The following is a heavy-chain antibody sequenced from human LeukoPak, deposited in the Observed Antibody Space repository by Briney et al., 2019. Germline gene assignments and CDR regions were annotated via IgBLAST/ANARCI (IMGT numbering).Heavy chain of an antibody. D-gene: IGHD4-17*01. V-gene: IGHV4-4*07. CDR1: GGSISSYY. Sequence: SETLSLTCTVSGGSISSYYWSWIRQPAGKGLERIGRIYTSGSTNYNPSLKSRVTMSVDTSKNQFSLKLSSVTAADTAVYYCARGIRRGDYYWYFDLWGRGTLVTVSS. J-gene: IGHJ2*01. CDR2: IYTSGST. CDR3: ARGIRRGDYYWYFDL.